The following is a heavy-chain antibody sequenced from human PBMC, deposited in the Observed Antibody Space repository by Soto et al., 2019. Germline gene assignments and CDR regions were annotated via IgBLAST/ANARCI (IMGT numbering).Heavy chain of an antibody. CDR2: ISGSAGT. J-gene: IGHJ4*02. V-gene: IGHV3-23*01. Sequence: VGSLRLSCTSSVFTFRTYAMTWFRHSPGRGLEWVSAISGSAGTFYATSVKGRFTISRDNSRSTVYLQMHSLRAEDSAIYYCAKEKDYDFTWRRDRYTSHYWGRGTLGTVSS. D-gene: IGHD3-16*02. CDR3: AKEKDYDFTWRRDRYTSHY. CDR1: VFTFRTYA.